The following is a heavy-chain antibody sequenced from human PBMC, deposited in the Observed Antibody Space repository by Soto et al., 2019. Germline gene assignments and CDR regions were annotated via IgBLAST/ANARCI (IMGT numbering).Heavy chain of an antibody. J-gene: IGHJ4*02. CDR1: GFTFIDYY. D-gene: IGHD2-8*01. CDR2: ISSSGSTI. Sequence: WGSLRLSCAASGFTFIDYYIIFIRHSPLKGLEWVSYISSSGSTIYYADSVKGRFTISRDNAKNSLYLQMNSLRAEDTAVYYCARDDPTNGVYFIDYWGQGTLVTVS. CDR3: ARDDPTNGVYFIDY. V-gene: IGHV3-11*01.